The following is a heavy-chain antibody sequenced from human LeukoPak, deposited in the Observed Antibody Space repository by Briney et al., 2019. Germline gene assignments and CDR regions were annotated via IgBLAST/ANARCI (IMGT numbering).Heavy chain of an antibody. CDR3: ARDLYGDDACDI. CDR2: ISSSSSYI. J-gene: IGHJ3*02. D-gene: IGHD2/OR15-2a*01. V-gene: IGHV3-21*01. CDR1: GFTFSSYS. Sequence: PGGSLRLSCAASGFTFSSYSMHWVRQAPGKGLEWVSSISSSSSYIYYADSVKGRFTISRDNAKNSLYLQMNSLRAEDTAVYYCARDLYGDDACDIWGQGTMVTVSS.